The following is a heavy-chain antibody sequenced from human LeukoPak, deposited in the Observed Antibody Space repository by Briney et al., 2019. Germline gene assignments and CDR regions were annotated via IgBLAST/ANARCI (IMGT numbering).Heavy chain of an antibody. D-gene: IGHD6-6*01. Sequence: GGSLRLSCAASGFTFDDYTMHWVRQAPGEGLEWVSLISWDVGSTYYADSLKGRFTISRDNSKNSLYLQMNSLRTEDTALYYCAKSAARLVSDYYYYMDVWGKGTTVTVSS. CDR2: ISWDVGST. CDR1: GFTFDDYT. CDR3: AKSAARLVSDYYYYMDV. J-gene: IGHJ6*03. V-gene: IGHV3-43*01.